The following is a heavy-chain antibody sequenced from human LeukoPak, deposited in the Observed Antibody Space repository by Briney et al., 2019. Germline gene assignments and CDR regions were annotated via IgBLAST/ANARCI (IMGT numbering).Heavy chain of an antibody. D-gene: IGHD1-26*01. Sequence: GESLKISCKASGYSFTNYWIGWVRQKPGKGLEWMGIIFPGDSDIKYSPSFQGQVSLSANPSITSAYLQWDSLKSSDSAINYCVRPKGWSYHFDCGGQGTQVTVSA. CDR3: VRPKGWSYHFDC. CDR1: GYSFTNYW. V-gene: IGHV5-51*01. J-gene: IGHJ4*02. CDR2: IFPGDSDI.